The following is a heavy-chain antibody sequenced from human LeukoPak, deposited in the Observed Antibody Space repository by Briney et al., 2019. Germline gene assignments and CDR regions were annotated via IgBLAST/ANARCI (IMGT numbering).Heavy chain of an antibody. D-gene: IGHD2-2*01. CDR1: GGSISSGSCY. CDR2: FYSSGST. V-gene: IGHV4-61*02. Sequence: PSETLSLTCTGSGGSISSGSCYWSWIRKPAGKGLEWIGRFYSSGSTDYNPSLKSRVTISVDTSKNQFSLKLSSVTAADTAVYYCARASSRYCSSTSCYDYYYYYMDVWGKGTTVTVSS. J-gene: IGHJ6*03. CDR3: ARASSRYCSSTSCYDYYYYYMDV.